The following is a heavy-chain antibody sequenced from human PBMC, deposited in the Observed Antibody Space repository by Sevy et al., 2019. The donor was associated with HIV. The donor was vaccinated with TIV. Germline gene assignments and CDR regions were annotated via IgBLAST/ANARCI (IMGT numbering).Heavy chain of an antibody. CDR2: IIPIFGTA. CDR3: ARGGDSSGWYYFDY. J-gene: IGHJ4*02. Sequence: ASVKVSCKASGGTFSSYAISWVRQAPGQGLEWMGGIIPIFGTANYAQKFQGRVTITADESTSTAYMELSSLRSEDTAVYYCARGGDSSGWYYFDYWGQGSLVTVSS. CDR1: GGTFSSYA. D-gene: IGHD6-19*01. V-gene: IGHV1-69*13.